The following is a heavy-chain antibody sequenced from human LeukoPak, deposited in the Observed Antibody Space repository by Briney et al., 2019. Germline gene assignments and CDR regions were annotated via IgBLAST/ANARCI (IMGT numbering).Heavy chain of an antibody. CDR2: IKQDGSEK. CDR1: GFTFSSYW. J-gene: IGHJ4*02. V-gene: IGHV3-7*01. Sequence: GGSLRLSCAGSGFTFSSYWMSCVRQAPGKGLEWVANIKQDGSEKYYVDSVKGRFTISRDNAKNSLYLQMNSLRAEDTAVYYCARDHVALDYWGQGTLVTVSS. D-gene: IGHD2-15*01. CDR3: ARDHVALDY.